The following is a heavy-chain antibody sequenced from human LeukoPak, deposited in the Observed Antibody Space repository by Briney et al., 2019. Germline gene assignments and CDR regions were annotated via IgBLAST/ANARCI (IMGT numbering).Heavy chain of an antibody. CDR3: ARHQYYDFWSGYYDDYYYGMDV. D-gene: IGHD3-3*01. CDR1: GGSISSYY. J-gene: IGHJ6*02. CDR2: IYYSGGT. Sequence: SETLSLTCTVSGGSISSYYWSWIRQPPGKGLEWIGYIYYSGGTNYNPSLKSRVTISVDTSKNQFSLKLSSVTAADTAVYYCARHQYYDFWSGYYDDYYYGMDVWGQGTTVTVSS. V-gene: IGHV4-59*08.